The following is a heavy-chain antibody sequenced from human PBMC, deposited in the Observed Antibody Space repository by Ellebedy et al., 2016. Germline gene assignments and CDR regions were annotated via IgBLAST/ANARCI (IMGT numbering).Heavy chain of an antibody. V-gene: IGHV4-4*07. D-gene: IGHD1-26*01. CDR2: IYSTGSA. CDR3: ARGVVGATTANDY. Sequence: GSLRLXXTVSGGSISSHYWSWIRQPAGKGLEWIGRIYSTGSANYNPSLRSRVTMSVDTSKNQFSLKVSSVTAADTAVYYCARGVVGATTANDYWGQGTLVTVSS. J-gene: IGHJ4*02. CDR1: GGSISSHY.